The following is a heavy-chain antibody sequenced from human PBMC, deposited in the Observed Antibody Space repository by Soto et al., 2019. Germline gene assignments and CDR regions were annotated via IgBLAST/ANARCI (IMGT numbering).Heavy chain of an antibody. D-gene: IGHD5-18*01. CDR2: IYYSGST. V-gene: IGHV4-30-4*01. Sequence: QVQLQESGPGLVKPSQTLSLTCTVSGGSVSSGDYYWSWIRQPPGKGLEWIGYIYYSGSTYYNPSLKSRVTISVDTSKNQFSLRLSSVTAADTAVYYCARVRGIQLWYIFDYWGQGTLVTVSS. CDR1: GGSVSSGDYY. CDR3: ARVRGIQLWYIFDY. J-gene: IGHJ4*02.